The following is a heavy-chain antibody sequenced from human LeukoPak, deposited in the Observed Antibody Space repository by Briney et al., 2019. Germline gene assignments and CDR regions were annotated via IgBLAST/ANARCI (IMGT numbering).Heavy chain of an antibody. CDR3: AREGAVAGTSFYFDY. Sequence: ASVKVSCKASGYTFTSYGISWVRQAPGQGLEWMGWISGYNGNTNYAQKLQGRVTMTTDTSTSTAYMELRSLRSDDTAVYYCAREGAVAGTSFYFDYWGQGTLVTVSS. CDR1: GYTFTSYG. CDR2: ISGYNGNT. V-gene: IGHV1-18*01. D-gene: IGHD6-19*01. J-gene: IGHJ4*02.